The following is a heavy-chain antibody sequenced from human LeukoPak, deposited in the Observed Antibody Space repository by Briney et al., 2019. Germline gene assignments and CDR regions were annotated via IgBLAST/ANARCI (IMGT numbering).Heavy chain of an antibody. CDR1: GGSISSSSYY. Sequence: SETLSLTCTVSGGSISSSSYYWGWIRQPPGKGLEWIGSIYYGGTTYYNPSLKSRVTISVDTSKNQFSLELSSVTAADTAVYYCARDVGYTYGVVDNWGQGTLVTVSS. CDR2: IYYGGTT. V-gene: IGHV4-39*02. CDR3: ARDVGYTYGVVDN. D-gene: IGHD5-18*01. J-gene: IGHJ4*02.